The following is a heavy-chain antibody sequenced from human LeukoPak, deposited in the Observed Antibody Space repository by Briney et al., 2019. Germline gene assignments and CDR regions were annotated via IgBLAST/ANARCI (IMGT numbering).Heavy chain of an antibody. Sequence: PSETLSLTCAVYGGSFSGYYWSWIRQPPGKGLEWIGYIYYSGSTNYNPSLKSRVTISVDTSKNQFSLKLSSVTAADTAVYYCARGYYGSARDLSFDPWSQGTLVTVSS. V-gene: IGHV4-59*01. CDR1: GGSFSGYY. CDR3: ARGYYGSARDLSFDP. CDR2: IYYSGST. J-gene: IGHJ5*02. D-gene: IGHD3-10*01.